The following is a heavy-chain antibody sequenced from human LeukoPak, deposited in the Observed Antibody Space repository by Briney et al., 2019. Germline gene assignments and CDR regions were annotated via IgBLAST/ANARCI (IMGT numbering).Heavy chain of an antibody. J-gene: IGHJ3*02. Sequence: PPETLSLICTVSGGSISSYYWSWIRQPPGKGLEWIGYIYYSGSTNYNPSLKSRVTISVDTSKNQFSLKLSSVTAADTAVYYCARDRDYGGNLDAFDIWGQGTMVTVSS. D-gene: IGHD4-23*01. V-gene: IGHV4-59*01. CDR3: ARDRDYGGNLDAFDI. CDR2: IYYSGST. CDR1: GGSISSYY.